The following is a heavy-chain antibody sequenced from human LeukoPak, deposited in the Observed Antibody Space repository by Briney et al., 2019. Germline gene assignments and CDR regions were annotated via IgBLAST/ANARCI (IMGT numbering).Heavy chain of an antibody. CDR1: EFTFSNYW. V-gene: IGHV3-74*01. CDR3: ARVYCSGGTCYSFAY. Sequence: GGSLRLSCAASEFTFSNYWMHWVRQAPGKGLVWVSHINSDGSTTNYADSVKGRFTISRDNAKNTLYLQMNSLRAEDTAAYYCARVYCSGGTCYSFAYWGQGTLVTVSS. J-gene: IGHJ4*02. CDR2: INSDGSTT. D-gene: IGHD2-15*01.